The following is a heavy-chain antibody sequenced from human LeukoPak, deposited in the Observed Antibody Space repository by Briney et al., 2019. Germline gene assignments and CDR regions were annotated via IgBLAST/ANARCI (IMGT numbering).Heavy chain of an antibody. CDR2: IKQDGSEK. CDR3: ARDIVVAL. D-gene: IGHD2-15*01. Sequence: GGSLRLSCAASGFTFSNYWMSWVRQAPGKGLEWVANIKQDGSEKYYVDSVKGRFTISRDNPKNSLYLQMNSLRAEDTAVYCCARDIVVALWGQGTLVTVSS. V-gene: IGHV3-7*03. CDR1: GFTFSNYW. J-gene: IGHJ4*02.